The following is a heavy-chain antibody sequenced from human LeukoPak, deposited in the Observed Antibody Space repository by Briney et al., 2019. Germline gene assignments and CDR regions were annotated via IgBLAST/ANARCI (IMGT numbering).Heavy chain of an antibody. J-gene: IGHJ4*02. V-gene: IGHV3-21*01. CDR2: INPDSKYI. CDR3: ARFVDQSTYYFDS. CDR1: AFALSTYT. Sequence: GGSLRLSCAASAFALSTYTMEWVRLAPGKGLEWVSSINPDSKYIYYRDSVRGRFTISRDNAKNSLYLQMNSLRVEDTAVYFCARFVDQSTYYFDSWGQGTLVIVSS. D-gene: IGHD3-10*01.